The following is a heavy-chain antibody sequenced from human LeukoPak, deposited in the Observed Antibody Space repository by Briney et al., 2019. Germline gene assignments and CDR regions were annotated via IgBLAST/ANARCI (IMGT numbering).Heavy chain of an antibody. CDR2: MNPNNNNT. D-gene: IGHD3-22*01. V-gene: IGHV1-8*02. J-gene: IGHJ5*02. CDR1: GYTFTSYG. CDR3: ARGKIYDSSGYYSLGFDP. Sequence: ASVKVSCKASGYTFTSYGINWVRQATGRGLEWMGWMNPNNNNTGYAQKFQGRVTMTRNTSISTAYTELSSLRSEDTAVYYCARGKIYDSSGYYSLGFDPWGQGTLVTASS.